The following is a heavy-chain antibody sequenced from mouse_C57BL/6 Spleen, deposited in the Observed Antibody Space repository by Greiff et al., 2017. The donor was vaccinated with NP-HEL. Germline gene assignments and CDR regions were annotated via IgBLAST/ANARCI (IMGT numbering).Heavy chain of an antibody. V-gene: IGHV14-1*01. Sequence: VQLKESGAELVRPGASVKLSCTASGFNIKDYYMHWVKQRPEPGLEWIGRIDPEDGDTEYAPQFQGKATMTADTSSNTAYLQLSSLTSEDTAVYYCTTYYYGSSYGDYYAMDYWGQGTSGTVSS. CDR3: TTYYYGSSYGDYYAMDY. J-gene: IGHJ4*01. D-gene: IGHD1-1*01. CDR2: IDPEDGDT. CDR1: GFNIKDYY.